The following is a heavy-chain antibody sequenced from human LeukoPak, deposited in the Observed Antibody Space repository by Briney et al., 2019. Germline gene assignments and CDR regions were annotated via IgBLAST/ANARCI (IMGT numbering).Heavy chain of an antibody. CDR3: ARSSRYCSGGSCYSGSGGYYYYYMDV. J-gene: IGHJ6*03. D-gene: IGHD2-15*01. Sequence: SETLSLTCAVYGGSFSGYYWSWIRQPPGKGLEWIGEINHSGSTNYNPSLKSRVTISVDTSKNQFSLKLSSVTAADTAVYYCARSSRYCSGGSCYSGSGGYYYYYMDVWGKGTTVTVSS. CDR2: INHSGST. CDR1: GGSFSGYY. V-gene: IGHV4-34*01.